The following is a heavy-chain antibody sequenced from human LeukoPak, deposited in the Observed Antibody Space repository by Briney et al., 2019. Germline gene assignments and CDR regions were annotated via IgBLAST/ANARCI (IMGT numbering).Heavy chain of an antibody. J-gene: IGHJ6*03. V-gene: IGHV3-21*04. Sequence: PGGSLRLSCAASGFTFSSYEMNWVRQAPGKGLEWVSSISSSSSYIYYADSVKGRFTISRDNARNSLYLQMNGLRPEDTTVYYCARDPYSGNYGPYYYYYMDVWGKGTTVTISS. D-gene: IGHD1-26*01. CDR3: ARDPYSGNYGPYYYYYMDV. CDR1: GFTFSSYE. CDR2: ISSSSSYI.